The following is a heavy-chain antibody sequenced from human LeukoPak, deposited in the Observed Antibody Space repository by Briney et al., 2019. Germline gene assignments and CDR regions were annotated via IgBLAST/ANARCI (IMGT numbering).Heavy chain of an antibody. CDR3: ARDRTTVTTFDY. D-gene: IGHD4-17*01. CDR2: ISSSSSYI. V-gene: IGHV3-21*01. CDR1: GFTVSNDY. J-gene: IGHJ4*02. Sequence: PGGSLRLSCAASGFTVSNDYMNWVRQAPGKGLEWVSSISSSSSYIYYADSVKGRFTISRDNAKNSLYLQMNTLRAEDTAVYYCARDRTTVTTFDYWGQGTLVTVSS.